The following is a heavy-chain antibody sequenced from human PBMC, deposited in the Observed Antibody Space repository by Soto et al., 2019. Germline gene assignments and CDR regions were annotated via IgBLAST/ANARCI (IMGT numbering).Heavy chain of an antibody. J-gene: IGHJ5*02. V-gene: IGHV4-30-4*01. D-gene: IGHD4-17*01. Sequence: SETLSLTCTVSGGSISSGDYYWSWIRQPPGKGLEWIGYIYYSGSTYYNPSLKSRVTISVDTSKNQFSLKLSSVTAADTAVYYCARDKLYGGNFPNWFDPWGQGTLVTVSS. CDR1: GGSISSGDYY. CDR3: ARDKLYGGNFPNWFDP. CDR2: IYYSGST.